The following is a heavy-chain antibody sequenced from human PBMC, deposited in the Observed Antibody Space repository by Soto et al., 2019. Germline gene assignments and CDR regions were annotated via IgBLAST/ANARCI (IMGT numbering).Heavy chain of an antibody. Sequence: PGGSLRLSCAPSGFTLPGYSMNWVRQAPGKGLEWVSYISSSSDTIYYADSVKGRFTISRDNAKNLLYLQMNSLRAEDTAIYYCARARLGSSGWYYFDYWGQGTLVTVSS. CDR3: ARARLGSSGWYYFDY. J-gene: IGHJ4*02. V-gene: IGHV3-48*04. CDR1: GFTLPGYS. D-gene: IGHD6-19*01. CDR2: ISSSSDTI.